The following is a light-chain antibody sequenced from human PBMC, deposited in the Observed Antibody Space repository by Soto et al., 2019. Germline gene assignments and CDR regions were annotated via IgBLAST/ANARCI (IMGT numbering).Light chain of an antibody. J-gene: IGKJ1*01. V-gene: IGKV3D-11*01. CDR1: QYINTR. CDR3: YQRQSWHRT. CDR2: QTS. Sequence: EMVLKRSPATLSSFPGDRFTLSCMSSQYINTRFSWYRHRPCQAPRLLIYQTSTRAAGIPARFSASGSGTYFTLTISDVQPEDFELYDCYQRQSWHRTFGQGTKVDIK.